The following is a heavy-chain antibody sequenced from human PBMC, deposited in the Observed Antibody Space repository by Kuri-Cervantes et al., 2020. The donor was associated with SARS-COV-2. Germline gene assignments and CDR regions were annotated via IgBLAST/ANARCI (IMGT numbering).Heavy chain of an antibody. CDR2: ISSGSDYI. Sequence: ETLSLTCVASGFRFSNYNLNWVRQAPGKGLEWVSTISSGSDYIYYGDSVKGRFTISRDNAENSLYLQMNSLRVGDTAVYYCTRDRGYCSGGGCYSTGFSFDYWGQGALVTVSS. CDR3: TRDRGYCSGGGCYSTGFSFDY. CDR1: GFRFSNYN. V-gene: IGHV3-21*01. J-gene: IGHJ4*02. D-gene: IGHD2-15*01.